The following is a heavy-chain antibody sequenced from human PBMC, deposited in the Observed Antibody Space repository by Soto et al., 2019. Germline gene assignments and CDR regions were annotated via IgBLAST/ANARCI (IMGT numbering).Heavy chain of an antibody. V-gene: IGHV4-59*01. CDR1: GGSISSYY. Sequence: SETLSLTCTVSGGSISSYYCSWIRQPPGKGLEWIGYIYYSGSTNYNPSLKSRVTISVDTSKNQFSLKLSSVTAADTAVYYCARVGGYCSSTSCYVGYYYYYGMDVWGQGTTVTVSS. J-gene: IGHJ6*02. CDR2: IYYSGST. CDR3: ARVGGYCSSTSCYVGYYYYYGMDV. D-gene: IGHD2-2*01.